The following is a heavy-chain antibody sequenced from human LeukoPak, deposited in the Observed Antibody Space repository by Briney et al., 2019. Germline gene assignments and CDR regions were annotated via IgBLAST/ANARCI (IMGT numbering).Heavy chain of an antibody. CDR2: IKEDGSEN. CDR1: GFTFNYYW. CDR3: ARLRAFDI. D-gene: IGHD2-21*02. V-gene: IGHV3-7*01. Sequence: GGSLRLSCVASGFTFNYYWMSWVRQAPGKGLEWVANIKEDGSENYSVDSVKGRFTISRDNAKNSLYLQMNSLRAEDTAVYYCARLRAFDIWGQGTMVTVSS. J-gene: IGHJ3*02.